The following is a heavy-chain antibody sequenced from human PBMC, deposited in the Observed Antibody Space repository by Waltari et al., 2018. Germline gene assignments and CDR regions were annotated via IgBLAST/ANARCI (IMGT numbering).Heavy chain of an antibody. CDR2: IYTSGST. CDR3: ARVTGNNWFDP. CDR1: GGSIRCCSLH. V-gene: IGHV4-61*09. Sequence: QVQLQAPGPGLAKPSQTLSLTCTVSGGSIRCCSLHCSWIRPPAGQGLEWIGYIYTSGSTNYSPALKSRVTISVDTAKNQFSLKLSSVTAADTAVYYCARVTGNNWFDPWGQGTLVTVSS. J-gene: IGHJ5*02.